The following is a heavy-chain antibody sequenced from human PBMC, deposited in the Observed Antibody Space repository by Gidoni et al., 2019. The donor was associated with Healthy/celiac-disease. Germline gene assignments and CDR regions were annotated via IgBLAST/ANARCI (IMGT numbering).Heavy chain of an antibody. D-gene: IGHD2-15*01. CDR1: GFTFSSYA. Sequence: EVQLLESGGGLVQPGGSLRLFCAAAGFTFSSYAMSWVRQAPGKGLEWVSAISGSGGSTYYADAVKGRFTISRDNSKNTLYLQMNSLRAEDTAVYYCAIAGGAFDIWGQGTMVTVSS. CDR2: ISGSGGST. J-gene: IGHJ3*02. CDR3: AIAGGAFDI. V-gene: IGHV3-23*01.